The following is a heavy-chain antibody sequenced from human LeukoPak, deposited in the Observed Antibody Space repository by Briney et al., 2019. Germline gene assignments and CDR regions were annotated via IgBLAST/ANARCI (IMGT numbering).Heavy chain of an antibody. J-gene: IGHJ6*03. V-gene: IGHV3-74*01. Sequence: GGSLRLSCAASGFIFSNYWMHWVRQAPGKGLVWVSRIYTDGSSTTYADSVKGRFTISRDNARNALYLQMNSLRAEDTAVYYCARGSASGASNYYYYMDVWGKGTTVTVSS. CDR2: IYTDGSST. CDR3: ARGSASGASNYYYYMDV. CDR1: GFIFSNYW. D-gene: IGHD2-21*01.